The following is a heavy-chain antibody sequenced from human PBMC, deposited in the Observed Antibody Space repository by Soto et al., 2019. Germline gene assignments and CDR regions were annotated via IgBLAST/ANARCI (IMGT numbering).Heavy chain of an antibody. V-gene: IGHV3-23*01. J-gene: IGHJ4*02. CDR2: ISGSGGST. D-gene: IGHD3-22*01. Sequence: GGSLRLSCAASGFTFSSYAMSWVRQAPGKGLEWVSAISGSGGSTYYADSVKGRFTISRDNSKNTLYLQMNSLRAEDTAVYYCAKDETYVGYDSSGNPLDYWGQGTLVTVSS. CDR1: GFTFSSYA. CDR3: AKDETYVGYDSSGNPLDY.